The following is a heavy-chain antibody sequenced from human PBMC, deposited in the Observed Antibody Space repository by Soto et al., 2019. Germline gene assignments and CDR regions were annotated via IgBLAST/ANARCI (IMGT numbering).Heavy chain of an antibody. D-gene: IGHD1-20*01. CDR2: ISPGADVS. CDR3: VRRAITATTKWGAFDV. Sequence: EVQLLESGGGLVQPGGSLRLSCAASGFTFSSFVMNWVRQAPGKGLEWVSTISPGADVSHYTDSVKGRFTISRDNSRRTLHLQMDSLRVEDAAVYFCVRRAITATTKWGAFDVWGQGQRSPCPQ. CDR1: GFTFSSFV. J-gene: IGHJ3*01. V-gene: IGHV3-23*01.